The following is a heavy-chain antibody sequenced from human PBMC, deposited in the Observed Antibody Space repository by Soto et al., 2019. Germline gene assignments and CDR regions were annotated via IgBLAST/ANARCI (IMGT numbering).Heavy chain of an antibody. CDR2: LYDLDGT. CDR3: ATWHLQEHAYDI. V-gene: IGHV3-53*01. D-gene: IGHD1-1*01. J-gene: IGHJ3*02. Sequence: LXLSCAAFGFTVSVKKYVAWVRQAPGKGLEWVSALYDLDGTYYADSVKGRFTTSSDSSRTTVYLQMNSLRPDDTAVYSCATWHLQEHAYDIWGQGTMVTVSS. CDR1: GFTVSVKKY.